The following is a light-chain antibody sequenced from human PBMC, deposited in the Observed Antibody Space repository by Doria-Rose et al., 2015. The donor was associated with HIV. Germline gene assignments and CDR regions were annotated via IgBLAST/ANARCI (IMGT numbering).Light chain of an antibody. Sequence: DFRMTQSPSSLSASIGDRVTITCRASQTVSTYLNWFQQEPGKAPKLLIYAASRLQSGVPSRFGGSGSGTDFTLTISGLQPGDFATYYCQQTYSSPPWTFGQGTKVEMK. CDR2: AAS. V-gene: IGKV1-39*01. CDR1: QTVSTY. CDR3: QQTYSSPPWT. J-gene: IGKJ1*01.